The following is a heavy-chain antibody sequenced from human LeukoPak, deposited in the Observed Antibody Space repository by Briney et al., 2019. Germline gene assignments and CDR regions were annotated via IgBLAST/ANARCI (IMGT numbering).Heavy chain of an antibody. J-gene: IGHJ4*02. D-gene: IGHD3-3*02. CDR3: ARVRLADERAWAY. CDR2: ITPKSGDT. CDR1: GYTFSDFC. V-gene: IGHV1-2*02. Sequence: ASVKVSCKASGYTFSDFCIHGVRQAPGQGLEYVGWITPKSGDTYSPQRFQGRVTMTRDASISTAYMELSSLRSDDTAVYFCARVRLADERAWAYWGQGTLVTVSS.